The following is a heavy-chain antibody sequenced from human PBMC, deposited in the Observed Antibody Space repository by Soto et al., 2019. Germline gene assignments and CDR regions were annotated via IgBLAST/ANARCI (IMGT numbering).Heavy chain of an antibody. D-gene: IGHD4-17*01. CDR3: ATHPPYGPLDH. CDR2: IYYSDNT. CDR1: GGSISSSSNH. V-gene: IGHV4-39*01. J-gene: IGHJ4*02. Sequence: SETLSLTCTVSGGSISSSSNHWGRIRQPPGKGLEWIGNIYYSDNTYYNPSLKSRVTISVDTSKNQFSLRLTSVTAADTAVYYCATHPPYGPLDHWGQGTLVTVSS.